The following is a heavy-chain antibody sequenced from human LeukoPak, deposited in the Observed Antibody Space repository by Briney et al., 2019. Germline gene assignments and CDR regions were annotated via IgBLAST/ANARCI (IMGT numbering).Heavy chain of an antibody. J-gene: IGHJ4*02. Sequence: GGSLRLSCAASGFSISSYALHWVRQAPGKGLQYVSGISNGGSVDYANSVKGRFTISRDNSKNTLYLQMGSLRPEDMAVYYCARDFSYGSGFDYWGQGILVTVSS. CDR1: GFSISSYA. V-gene: IGHV3-64*01. CDR2: ISNGGSV. CDR3: ARDFSYGSGFDY. D-gene: IGHD5-18*01.